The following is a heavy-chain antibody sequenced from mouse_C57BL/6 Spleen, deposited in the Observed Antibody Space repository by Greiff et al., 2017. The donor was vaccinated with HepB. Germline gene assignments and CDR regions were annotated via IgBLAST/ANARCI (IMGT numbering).Heavy chain of an antibody. V-gene: IGHV1-69*01. D-gene: IGHD2-1*01. CDR1: GYTFTSYW. J-gene: IGHJ1*03. CDR2: IDPSDSYT. CDR3: AKIYYGNYWYFDV. Sequence: QVQLKQPGAELVMPGASVKLSCKASGYTFTSYWMHWVKQRPGQGLEWIGEIDPSDSYTNYNQKFKGKSTLTVDKSSSTAYMQLSSLTSEDSAVYYCAKIYYGNYWYFDVWGTGTTVTVSS.